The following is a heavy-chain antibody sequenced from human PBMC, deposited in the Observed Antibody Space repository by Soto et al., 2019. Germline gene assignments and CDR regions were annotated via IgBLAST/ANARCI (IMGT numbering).Heavy chain of an antibody. D-gene: IGHD6-13*01. V-gene: IGHV3-53*01. CDR1: GFSVSSNY. Sequence: GGSLRLSCAASGFSVSSNYMTWVRQAPGKGLEWVSIIYSDGRTNYVDSVKGRFTISRDNAKNSLYLQMNSLRAEDTAVYYCAGQLVWGQGTLVTVSS. CDR2: IYSDGRT. J-gene: IGHJ4*02. CDR3: AGQLV.